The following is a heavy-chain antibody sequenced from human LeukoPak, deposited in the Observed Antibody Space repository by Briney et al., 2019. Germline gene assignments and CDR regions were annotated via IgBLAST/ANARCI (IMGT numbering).Heavy chain of an antibody. D-gene: IGHD3-22*01. V-gene: IGHV1-69*13. CDR1: GGTFSSYA. CDR2: IIPIFGTA. CDR3: ARDGYYYDSSGYYYYLGDAFDI. Sequence: GASVTVSCKASGGTFSSYAISWVRQAPGQGLEWMGGIIPIFGTANYAQKFQGRVTITADESTSTAYMELSSLRSEDTAVYYCARDGYYYDSSGYYYYLGDAFDIWGQGTMVTVSS. J-gene: IGHJ3*02.